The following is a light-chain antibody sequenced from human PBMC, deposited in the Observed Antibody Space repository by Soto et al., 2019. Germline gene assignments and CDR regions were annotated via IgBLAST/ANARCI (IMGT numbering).Light chain of an antibody. CDR2: DAS. Sequence: DIQMTQSTSPLSASVGDRVTITCRASQSISSWLAWYQQKPGKAPKLLIYDASSLESGVPSRFSGSGSGTEFTLTISSLQPDDFATYYCQQYNSYWTFGQGTKVDIK. J-gene: IGKJ1*01. CDR1: QSISSW. V-gene: IGKV1-5*01. CDR3: QQYNSYWT.